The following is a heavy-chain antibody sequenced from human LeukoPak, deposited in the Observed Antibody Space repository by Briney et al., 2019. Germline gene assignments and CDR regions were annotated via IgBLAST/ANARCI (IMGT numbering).Heavy chain of an antibody. J-gene: IGHJ3*01. D-gene: IGHD3-22*01. Sequence: ASVKVSCKASGYTFTSYDINWVRQATGQGLEWMGWMNPNSGNTGYAQRFQGRVTMTRATSISTSYMELSGLRSDDTAVYYCARGGGYYDSSGKYYIDALDLWGQGTMVTVSS. V-gene: IGHV1-8*01. CDR1: GYTFTSYD. CDR2: MNPNSGNT. CDR3: ARGGGYYDSSGKYYIDALDL.